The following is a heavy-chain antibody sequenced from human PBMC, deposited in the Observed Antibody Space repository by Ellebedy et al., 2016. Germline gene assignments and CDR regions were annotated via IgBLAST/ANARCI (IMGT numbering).Heavy chain of an antibody. CDR2: INPSGGST. J-gene: IGHJ6*02. V-gene: IGHV1-46*01. D-gene: IGHD5-12*01. CDR1: GYTFTSYY. CDR3: ARVKEVATIGGCMDV. Sequence: ASVKVSCKASGYTFTSYYMHWVRQAPGQGFEWMGIINPSGGSTSYAQKFQGRVTMTRDTSTSTVYMELSSLRSEDTAVYYCARVKEVATIGGCMDVWGQGTTVTVSS.